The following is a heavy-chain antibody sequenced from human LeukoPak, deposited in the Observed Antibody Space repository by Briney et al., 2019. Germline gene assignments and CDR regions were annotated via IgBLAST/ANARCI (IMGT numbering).Heavy chain of an antibody. CDR1: GGSISSYY. D-gene: IGHD3-10*01. V-gene: IGHV4-59*12. CDR2: IYYSGST. CDR3: ARDQTMVRGVPRFDP. J-gene: IGHJ5*02. Sequence: SETLSLTCTVSGGSISSYYWSWIRQPPGKGLEWIGYIYYSGSTNYNPSLKSRVTMSVDTSKNQFSLKLSSVTAADTAVYYCARDQTMVRGVPRFDPWGQGTLVTVSS.